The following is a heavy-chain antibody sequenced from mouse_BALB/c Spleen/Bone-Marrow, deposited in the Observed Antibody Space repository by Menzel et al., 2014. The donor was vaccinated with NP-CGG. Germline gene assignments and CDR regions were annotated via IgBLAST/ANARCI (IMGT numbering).Heavy chain of an antibody. CDR1: GFSLTSYG. J-gene: IGHJ4*01. D-gene: IGHD2-1*01. Sequence: VKVVESGPGLVAPSQSLSITCTVSGFSLTSYGVHWVHQPPGEGLEWLGVIWAGGSTNYNSALMSRLSISKDSSKSQVFLKMNSLQTDDTAMYYCARDENYYGNYGTMDYWGQGTSVTVSS. V-gene: IGHV2-9*02. CDR2: IWAGGST. CDR3: ARDENYYGNYGTMDY.